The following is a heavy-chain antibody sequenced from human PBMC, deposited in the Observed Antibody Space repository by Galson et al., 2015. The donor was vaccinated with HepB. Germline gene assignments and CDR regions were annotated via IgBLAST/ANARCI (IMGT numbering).Heavy chain of an antibody. V-gene: IGHV3-21*05. CDR2: ISSSSSYT. Sequence: SLRLSCAASGFTFSSYSMNWVRQAPGEGLEWVSYISSSSSYTNYADSVKGRFTISRDNAKNSLYLQMNSLRAEDTAVYYCARVGLAVRGVTPSRFDIWGQGTMVTVSS. CDR1: GFTFSSYS. J-gene: IGHJ3*02. D-gene: IGHD3-10*01. CDR3: ARVGLAVRGVTPSRFDI.